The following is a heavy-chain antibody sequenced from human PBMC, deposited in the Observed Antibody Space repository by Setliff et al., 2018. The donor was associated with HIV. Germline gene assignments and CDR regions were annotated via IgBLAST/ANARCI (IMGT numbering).Heavy chain of an antibody. Sequence: ASVKVSCKISGYTLTELSIHWVRQAPGKGLEWMGWINPNSGGRKYAQKFHGRVTLTRDTSISTTYMELSSLRSDDTAVYYCARGFGEVDWFDPWGQGTLVTVSS. D-gene: IGHD3-10*01. CDR2: INPNSGGR. CDR3: ARGFGEVDWFDP. J-gene: IGHJ5*02. V-gene: IGHV1-2*02. CDR1: GYTLTELS.